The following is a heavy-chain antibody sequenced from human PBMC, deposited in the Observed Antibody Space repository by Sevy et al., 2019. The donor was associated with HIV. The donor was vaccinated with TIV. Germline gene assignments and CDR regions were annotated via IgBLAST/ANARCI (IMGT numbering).Heavy chain of an antibody. Sequence: GGSLRLSCAASGFIFSTYGMHWVRQAPGKGLEWVALIWYDGSSQYYADSVQGRFTISRDNSKNTLDLQMNSLRGGDTAVYYGVSGASIAAACNFAYWGQGTLVTVSS. V-gene: IGHV3-33*08. J-gene: IGHJ4*02. CDR3: VSGASIAAACNFAY. CDR1: GFIFSTYG. CDR2: IWYDGSSQ. D-gene: IGHD6-13*01.